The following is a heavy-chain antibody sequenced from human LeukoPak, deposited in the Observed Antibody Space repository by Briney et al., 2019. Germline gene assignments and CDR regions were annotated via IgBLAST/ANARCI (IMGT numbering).Heavy chain of an antibody. CDR1: GSSFTSYC. CDR2: ISAYSGNT. D-gene: IGHD3-22*01. J-gene: IGHJ5*02. Sequence: GASVKVSCKASGSSFTSYCISWVRQAPGQGLEWMGWISAYSGNTNYAQKLQGRVTMTTDTSTSTAYMELRSLRSDDTAVYYCARCYYDSSGYHLYNWFDPWGQGTLVTVP. V-gene: IGHV1-18*01. CDR3: ARCYYDSSGYHLYNWFDP.